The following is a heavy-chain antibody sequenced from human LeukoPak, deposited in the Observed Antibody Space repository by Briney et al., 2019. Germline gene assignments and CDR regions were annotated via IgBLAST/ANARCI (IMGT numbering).Heavy chain of an antibody. J-gene: IGHJ4*02. CDR1: GFTFDDYA. CDR2: ISWNSGSI. V-gene: IGHV3-9*01. Sequence: GRSLRLSCAASGFTFDDYAMHWVRQAPGKGLGWVSGISWNSGSIGYADSVKGRFTISRDNAKNSLYLQMNSLRAEDTALYYCAKDFRYCSGGSCYSGGYFDYWGQGTLVTVSS. D-gene: IGHD2-15*01. CDR3: AKDFRYCSGGSCYSGGYFDY.